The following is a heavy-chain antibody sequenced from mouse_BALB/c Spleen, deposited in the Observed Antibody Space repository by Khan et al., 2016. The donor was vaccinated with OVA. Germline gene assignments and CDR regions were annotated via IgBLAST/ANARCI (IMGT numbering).Heavy chain of an antibody. CDR3: ARSYRYRYAMDY. J-gene: IGHJ4*01. CDR1: AFNIKDTY. CDR2: IDPANGYT. D-gene: IGHD2-14*01. Sequence: VQLQQSGAELVKPGASVKLSCTASAFNIKDTYMHWVKQSPEQGLEWIGRIDPANGYTKYDPKFQGKATITADTSSNTAYLQLSSLTSGDTAVYYCARSYRYRYAMDYWGQGTSVTVSS. V-gene: IGHV14-3*02.